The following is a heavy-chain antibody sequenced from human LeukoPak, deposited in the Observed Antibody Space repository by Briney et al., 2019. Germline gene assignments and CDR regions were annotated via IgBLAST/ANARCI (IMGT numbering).Heavy chain of an antibody. V-gene: IGHV3-74*01. CDR1: GFTFSSYW. D-gene: IGHD6-13*01. CDR2: INSDGSST. CDR3: ASVTAAGLYYHYGMDV. Sequence: PGGSLRLSCAASGFTFSSYWMHWVRQAPGKGLVWVSRINSDGSSTSYADSVKGRFTISRDNAKNTLYLQMNSLRAEDTAVYYCASVTAAGLYYHYGMDVWGQGTTVTVSS. J-gene: IGHJ6*02.